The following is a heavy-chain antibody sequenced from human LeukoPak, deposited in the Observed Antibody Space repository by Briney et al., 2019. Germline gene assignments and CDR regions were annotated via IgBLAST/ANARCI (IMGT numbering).Heavy chain of an antibody. J-gene: IGHJ4*02. V-gene: IGHV4-31*03. Sequence: SQTLSLTCTVSGGSISSGGYYWSWICQHPGKGLEWIGYIYYSGSTYYNPSLKSRVTMSVDTSENQFSLKLSSVTAADTAVYYCATTVGSYFDYWSQGTLVTVSS. CDR2: IYYSGST. CDR3: ATTVGSYFDY. D-gene: IGHD3-16*01. CDR1: GGSISSGGYY.